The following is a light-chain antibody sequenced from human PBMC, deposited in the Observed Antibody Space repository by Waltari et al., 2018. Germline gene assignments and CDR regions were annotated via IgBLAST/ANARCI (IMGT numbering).Light chain of an antibody. Sequence: QAALTQPASVSGSPGQSITISCSGSSADIGKFDLVAWYRQFPGSSPQLIMYAVNRRPSGVSSRFSGSKSGNTAFLTISEIQVDDEAVYDCCSYAGDHPLYVVAYLFGTGTDVTV. CDR2: AVN. CDR1: SADIGKFDL. CDR3: CSYAGDHPLYVVAYL. J-gene: IGLJ1*01. V-gene: IGLV2-23*02.